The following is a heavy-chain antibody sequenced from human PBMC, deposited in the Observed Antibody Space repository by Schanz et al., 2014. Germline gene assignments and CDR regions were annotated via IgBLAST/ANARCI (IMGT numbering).Heavy chain of an antibody. Sequence: QVQLQESGPGLVKPSETLSLTCTVSSASIRTYYWSWIRQPPGKGLEWIGYIYYSGSTTYNPSLKSRVTISVDTSKKQFSLNLSSVTAADTAVYYCAWGRVVPAAPEFDYWGQGILVTVSS. CDR3: AWGRVVPAAPEFDY. J-gene: IGHJ4*02. CDR2: IYYSGST. V-gene: IGHV4-59*01. CDR1: SASIRTYY. D-gene: IGHD2-2*01.